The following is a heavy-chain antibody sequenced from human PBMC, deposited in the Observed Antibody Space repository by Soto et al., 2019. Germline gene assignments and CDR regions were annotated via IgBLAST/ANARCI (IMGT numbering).Heavy chain of an antibody. Sequence: QVQLQESGPGLVKPSETLSLTCTVSGGTISRYYWSWIRQPPGKGLELIGYMYNTGSTVYNPSFKSRVPIAVDTSKNQFSLKLNSVTAADTAVYYCARDLWGYCGTDCYPLDVWGQGTTVTVSS. D-gene: IGHD2-21*02. CDR1: GGTISRYY. V-gene: IGHV4-59*01. J-gene: IGHJ6*02. CDR2: MYNTGST. CDR3: ARDLWGYCGTDCYPLDV.